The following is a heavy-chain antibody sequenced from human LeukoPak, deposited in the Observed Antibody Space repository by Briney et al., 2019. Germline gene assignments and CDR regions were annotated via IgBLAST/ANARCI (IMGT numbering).Heavy chain of an antibody. D-gene: IGHD2-15*01. J-gene: IGHJ5*02. CDR1: GGSIGAYY. V-gene: IGHV4-4*07. CDR2: IYYTGST. CDR3: ARGFTGIGWFDP. Sequence: SETLSLTCTVSGGSIGAYYWTWIRRPPGKGLEWIGRIYYTGSTTYNPSLRSRVTMSVDTPKAQFSLNLSSVTAADTAIYSCARGFTGIGWFDPWGQGMQVTVSS.